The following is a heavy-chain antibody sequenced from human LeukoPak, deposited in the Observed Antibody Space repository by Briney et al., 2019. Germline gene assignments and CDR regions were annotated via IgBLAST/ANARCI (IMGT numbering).Heavy chain of an antibody. CDR3: ARVGPPGWYEYYFDY. CDR2: IYDSGST. J-gene: IGHJ4*02. Sequence: SETLSLTCTVSGGSIRSSYYYWGWIRQPPGKGLEWIGSIYDSGSTYYNPSLKSRVTISVDTSKNQFSPKLNSVTAADTAVYYCARVGPPGWYEYYFDYWGQGTLVTVSS. D-gene: IGHD6-19*01. CDR1: GGSIRSSYYY. V-gene: IGHV4-39*01.